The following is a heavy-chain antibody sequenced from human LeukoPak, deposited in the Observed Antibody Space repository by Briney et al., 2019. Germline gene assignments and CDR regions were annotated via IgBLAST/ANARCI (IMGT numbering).Heavy chain of an antibody. D-gene: IGHD3-22*01. CDR3: ASSIDYYDSSYFDY. V-gene: IGHV1-69*05. Sequence: SVKVSCKASGGTFSSYAISWVRQAPGQGLEWMGGIIPIFGTANYAQKFQDSVTITTDESTSTAYMELSSLRSEDTAVYYCASSIDYYDSSYFDYWGQGTLVTVSS. CDR2: IIPIFGTA. CDR1: GGTFSSYA. J-gene: IGHJ4*02.